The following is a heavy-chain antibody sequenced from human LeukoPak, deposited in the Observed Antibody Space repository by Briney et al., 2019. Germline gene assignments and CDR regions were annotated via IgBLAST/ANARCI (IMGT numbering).Heavy chain of an antibody. D-gene: IGHD2-15*01. CDR3: ARDTGSGYCSGGRCRGAFDI. Sequence: PGGSLRLSCAASGFTFSSYAMSWVRQAPGKGLEWVSVIYSGDNTYYADSVKGRFTISRDISKNTLCLQMNSLRAEDTATYYCARDTGSGYCSGGRCRGAFDIWGQGTTVTVSS. CDR2: IYSGDNT. J-gene: IGHJ3*02. CDR1: GFTFSSYA. V-gene: IGHV3-53*01.